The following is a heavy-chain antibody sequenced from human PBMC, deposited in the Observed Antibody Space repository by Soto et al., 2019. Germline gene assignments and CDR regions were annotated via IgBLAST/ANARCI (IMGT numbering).Heavy chain of an antibody. CDR2: ISSSGHST. J-gene: IGHJ4*02. Sequence: QVQLVESGGGLVKPGGSLRLSCAVSGFTFSDLYMSWIRQAPGKGLEWVSYISSSGHSTQYVDSVKGRFIISRDNAKNSLYLQMNSLRAEDTAVYYCARDRGAVAGQYFDYWGQGTLVTVSS. CDR1: GFTFSDLY. V-gene: IGHV3-11*05. D-gene: IGHD6-19*01. CDR3: ARDRGAVAGQYFDY.